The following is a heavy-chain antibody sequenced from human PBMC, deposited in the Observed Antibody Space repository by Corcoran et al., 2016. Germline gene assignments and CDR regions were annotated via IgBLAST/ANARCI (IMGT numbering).Heavy chain of an antibody. Sequence: EVQLVESGGGLIQPGGSLRLSCAASGFTVSSNYMSWVRQAPGKGLEWVSVIYSGGSTYYADSVKGRFTISRDNSKNTLYLQMNSLRAEDTAVYYCAREGANDDSSGTHYFDYWGQGTLVTVSS. J-gene: IGHJ4*02. CDR2: IYSGGST. V-gene: IGHV3-53*01. D-gene: IGHD3-22*01. CDR3: AREGANDDSSGTHYFDY. CDR1: GFTVSSNY.